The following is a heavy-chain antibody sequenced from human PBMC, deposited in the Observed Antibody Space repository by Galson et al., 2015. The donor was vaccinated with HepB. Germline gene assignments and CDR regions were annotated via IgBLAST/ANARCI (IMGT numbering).Heavy chain of an antibody. J-gene: IGHJ3*02. V-gene: IGHV3-11*05. CDR1: GFTFVDYY. CDR2: IASSSGYT. D-gene: IGHD3-22*01. Sequence: SLRLSCAASGFTFVDYYMTWIRQPPGKGLEWVSYIASSSGYTNYADSVKGRFTVSRDNAKNSLYLHMNSLRVEDTAVYYCARERADYYDMSGYQDAFDIWGQETTVTVS. CDR3: ARERADYYDMSGYQDAFDI.